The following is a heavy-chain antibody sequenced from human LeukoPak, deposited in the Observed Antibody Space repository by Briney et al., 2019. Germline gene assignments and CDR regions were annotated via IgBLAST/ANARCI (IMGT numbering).Heavy chain of an antibody. J-gene: IGHJ4*02. CDR2: ISSGSSYI. Sequence: GGSLRLSCAASGFTFSSYSMNWVRQAPGKGLEWVSSISSGSSYIYYADSVKGRFTISRDNAKNSLYLQMNTLRAEDTAVYYCARGRSAAPRGSDYWGQGTLVTVSS. V-gene: IGHV3-21*01. CDR3: ARGRSAAPRGSDY. CDR1: GFTFSSYS. D-gene: IGHD6-6*01.